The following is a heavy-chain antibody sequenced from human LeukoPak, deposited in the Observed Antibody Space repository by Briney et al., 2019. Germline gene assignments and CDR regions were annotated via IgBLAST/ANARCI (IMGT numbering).Heavy chain of an antibody. CDR3: AREGVLGAFDI. CDR1: GGSISSGDYY. D-gene: IGHD2/OR15-2a*01. V-gene: IGHV4-30-4*01. Sequence: SETLSLTCTVSGGSISSGDYYWSWIRQPPGKGLEWIGYIYYSGSTYYNPSLKSRVTISVDTSKNQFSLKLSSVTAADTAVYYCAREGVLGAFDIWGQGKMVTVSS. J-gene: IGHJ3*02. CDR2: IYYSGST.